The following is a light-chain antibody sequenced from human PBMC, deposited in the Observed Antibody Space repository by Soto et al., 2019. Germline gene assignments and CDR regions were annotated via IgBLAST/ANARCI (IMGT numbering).Light chain of an antibody. V-gene: IGKV1-33*01. J-gene: IGKJ3*01. CDR3: QQYESLPPR. CDR2: DAS. Sequence: DIQMTQSPSSLSASVGDRVTITCQASQGINNYLNWYQQKPGKPPKLLIYDASNLEAGVPSRFSGSGSGTDFTSSTTSLQPEDVATYYCQQYESLPPRFGPGTTVEIK. CDR1: QGINNY.